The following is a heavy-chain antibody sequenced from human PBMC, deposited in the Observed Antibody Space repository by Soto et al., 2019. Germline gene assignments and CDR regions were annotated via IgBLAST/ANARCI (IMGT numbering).Heavy chain of an antibody. CDR2: INGDESST. V-gene: IGHV3-74*01. J-gene: IGHJ6*02. CDR1: GFTFSTYW. CDR3: ASTISMLRGHGMDV. Sequence: PGGSLRLSCEASGFTFSTYWMHWVRQAPGKGLVWVSRINGDESSTSYADFVEGRFTISRDNAKNTLSLQMNGLRVDDTGVYYCASTISMLRGHGMDVWGQGTTVTVSS. D-gene: IGHD3-10*01.